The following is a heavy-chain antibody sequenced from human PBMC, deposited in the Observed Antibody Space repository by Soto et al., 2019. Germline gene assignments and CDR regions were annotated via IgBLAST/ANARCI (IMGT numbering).Heavy chain of an antibody. CDR2: ISYSGST. D-gene: IGHD3-10*01. CDR3: ARAYYYGSGRGRSMDV. Sequence: QVQLQESGPGQVKPSETLSLTCTVSGGSVSSGSYYWSWIRQPPGKGLEWIGYISYSGSTNYNPSLTSRVTISVDTSKNQFSLRLTSVIAADTAVYYCARAYYYGSGRGRSMDVWGQGTTVTVSS. CDR1: GGSVSSGSYY. J-gene: IGHJ6*02. V-gene: IGHV4-61*01.